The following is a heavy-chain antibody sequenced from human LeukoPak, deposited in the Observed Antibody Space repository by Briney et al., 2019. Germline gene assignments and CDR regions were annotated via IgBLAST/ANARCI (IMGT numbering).Heavy chain of an antibody. D-gene: IGHD6-13*01. Sequence: PSETLSLTCTVSGGSISSYYWTWIRQPPGKGLEWVGNIYYSGSTNYNPSLKSRVTMSVDTSKNQFSLRLTSVTAADTAVYYCANTPYSSSWFDCWGQGTLVTVSS. CDR3: ANTPYSSSWFDC. J-gene: IGHJ4*02. CDR1: GGSISSYY. CDR2: IYYSGST. V-gene: IGHV4-59*08.